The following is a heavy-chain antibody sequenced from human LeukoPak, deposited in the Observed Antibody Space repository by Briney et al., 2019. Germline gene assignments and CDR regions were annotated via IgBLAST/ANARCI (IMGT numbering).Heavy chain of an antibody. J-gene: IGHJ3*02. CDR2: INHSGST. D-gene: IGHD2-15*01. Sequence: SETLSLTCAVYGGSFSGYYWSWIRQPPGKGLEWIGEINHSGSTNYNPSLKSRVTISVDTSKNQFSLKLSSVTAADTAVYYCARGRIVDIVAVVAARSAFDIWGQGTMVTVSS. CDR3: ARGRIVDIVAVVAARSAFDI. V-gene: IGHV4-34*01. CDR1: GGSFSGYY.